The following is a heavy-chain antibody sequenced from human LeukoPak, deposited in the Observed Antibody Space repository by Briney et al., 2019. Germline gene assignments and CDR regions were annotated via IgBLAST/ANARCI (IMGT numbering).Heavy chain of an antibody. CDR1: GFTFSSYA. J-gene: IGHJ4*02. CDR2: ISGSGGNT. CDR3: AKKEGKLELRSFDY. D-gene: IGHD1-7*01. Sequence: GGSLRLSCAASGFTFSSYAMSWVRQATGKGLEWVSAISGSGGNTYYADSVKGRFTISRDNSKNALYLQMNSLRAEDTAVYYCAKKEGKLELRSFDYWGQGTLVTVSS. V-gene: IGHV3-23*01.